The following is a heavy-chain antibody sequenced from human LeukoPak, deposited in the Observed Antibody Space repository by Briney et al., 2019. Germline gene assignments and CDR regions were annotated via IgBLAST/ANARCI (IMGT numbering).Heavy chain of an antibody. V-gene: IGHV4-31*03. CDR2: INYSGTT. CDR1: GDSISSGDNY. CDR3: ARTYCRGGTCYSWDY. Sequence: SETLSLTCTVSGDSISSGDNYWSWARQHPGKGLEWIGYINYSGTTYYNPSLTSRVTISVDTSKNQFSLKLSSVTAADTAVYYCARTYCRGGTCYSWDYWGQGTLVTVSS. D-gene: IGHD2-15*01. J-gene: IGHJ4*02.